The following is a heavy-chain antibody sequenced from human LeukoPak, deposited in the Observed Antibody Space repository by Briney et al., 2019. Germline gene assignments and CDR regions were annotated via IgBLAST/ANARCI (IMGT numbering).Heavy chain of an antibody. D-gene: IGHD4-17*01. CDR3: ARAAYDYGDPILHFDY. V-gene: IGHV1-69*04. J-gene: IGHJ4*02. Sequence: SVTVSCKASGGTFSSYAISWVRQAPGQGLEWMGRIIPIFGIANYAQKFQGRVTITADKSTSTAYMELRSLRSEDTAVYYCARAAYDYGDPILHFDYWGQGTLVTASS. CDR2: IIPIFGIA. CDR1: GGTFSSYA.